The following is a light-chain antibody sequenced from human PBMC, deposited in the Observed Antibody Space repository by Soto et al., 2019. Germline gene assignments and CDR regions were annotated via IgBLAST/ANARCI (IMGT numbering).Light chain of an antibody. CDR2: TAS. Sequence: DIQLTQSPSSLSASVGDRVTISRRASQGISTCLAWYQQKPGKAPKSLIKTASTLQSGVPSRFSGSGADTDFILTINSLQPEDFATSYCHQYISYHRTFGQGTRLDLK. CDR3: HQYISYHRT. J-gene: IGKJ5*01. CDR1: QGISTC. V-gene: IGKV1D-16*01.